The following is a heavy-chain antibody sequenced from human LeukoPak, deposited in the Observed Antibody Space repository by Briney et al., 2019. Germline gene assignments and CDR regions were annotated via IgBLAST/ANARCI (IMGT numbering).Heavy chain of an antibody. CDR1: GGSISSYY. J-gene: IGHJ4*02. V-gene: IGHV4-59*01. CDR2: IYYGGST. D-gene: IGHD4-17*01. Sequence: SETLSLTCTVSGGSISSYYWSWIRQPPGKGLEWIGYIYYGGSTNYNPSLKSRVTISVDTSKNQFPLKLSSVTAADTAVYYCARWITVTIVGSYYFDYWGQGTLVTVSS. CDR3: ARWITVTIVGSYYFDY.